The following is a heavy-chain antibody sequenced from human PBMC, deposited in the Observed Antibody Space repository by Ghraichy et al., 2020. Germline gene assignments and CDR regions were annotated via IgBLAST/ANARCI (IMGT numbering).Heavy chain of an antibody. CDR2: IIPIFGTA. J-gene: IGHJ5*02. Sequence: SVKVSCKASGGTFSSYAISWVRQAPGQGLEWMGGIIPIFGTANYAQKFQGRVTITADESTSTAYMELSSLRSEDTAVYYCAREGAGYYGSGSYLSWGQGTLVTVSS. D-gene: IGHD3-10*01. CDR3: AREGAGYYGSGSYLS. V-gene: IGHV1-69*13. CDR1: GGTFSSYA.